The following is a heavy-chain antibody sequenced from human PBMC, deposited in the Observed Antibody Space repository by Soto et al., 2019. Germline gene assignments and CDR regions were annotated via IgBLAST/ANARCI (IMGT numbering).Heavy chain of an antibody. D-gene: IGHD3-10*01. CDR1: GFTVSSHH. V-gene: IGHV3-53*01. J-gene: IGHJ4*02. Sequence: AGSLRLSCAASGFTVSSHHMSWVRQPAGKGLEGVSFIYTGGITYYAASVKGRFTIYREHSKNTLDLQMNSLRGEDTATYYCVRGYWGLGECYYFDYWGQGTLVTVSS. CDR2: IYTGGIT. CDR3: VRGYWGLGECYYFDY.